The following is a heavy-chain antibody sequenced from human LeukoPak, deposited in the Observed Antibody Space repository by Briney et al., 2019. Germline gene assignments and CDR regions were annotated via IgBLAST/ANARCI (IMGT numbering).Heavy chain of an antibody. Sequence: PGGSLRLPCAASGFTFSSHNMNWIRQPPGKGLEWIGYIYYSGSTNYNPSLKSRVTISVDTSKNQFSLKLSSVTAADTAVYYCARLTIHDGAFDIWGQGTMVTVSS. CDR1: GFTFSSHN. D-gene: IGHD1-1*01. CDR2: IYYSGST. CDR3: ARLTIHDGAFDI. V-gene: IGHV4-59*08. J-gene: IGHJ3*02.